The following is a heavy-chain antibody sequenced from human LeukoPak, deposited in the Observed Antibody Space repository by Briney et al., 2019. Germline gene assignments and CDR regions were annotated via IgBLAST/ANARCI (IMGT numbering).Heavy chain of an antibody. D-gene: IGHD1/OR15-1a*01. Sequence: TSETLSLTCTVSGGSISSSSYYWGWIRQPPGKGLEWIGSIYYSGSTYYNPSLKSRVTISVDTSKNQFSLKLSSVTAADTAVYYCARHVLGTSIFDYWGQGTLVTVSS. CDR1: GGSISSSSYY. CDR3: ARHVLGTSIFDY. J-gene: IGHJ4*02. CDR2: IYYSGST. V-gene: IGHV4-39*01.